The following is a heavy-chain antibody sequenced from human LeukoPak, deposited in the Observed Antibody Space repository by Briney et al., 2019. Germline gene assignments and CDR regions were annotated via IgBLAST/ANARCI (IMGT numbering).Heavy chain of an antibody. V-gene: IGHV3-23*01. J-gene: IGHJ4*02. Sequence: GASLRLSCAASGFIFSSYAMYWVRQAPGKGLEWVSAISGRSGSTYYADSVKGRFTISRDSSKNTLYLQMNSLRADDTAVYYCAKWGDYDVLTGYYVSDFWGQGTLVTVSS. CDR3: AKWGDYDVLTGYYVSDF. CDR2: ISGRSGST. CDR1: GFIFSSYA. D-gene: IGHD3-9*01.